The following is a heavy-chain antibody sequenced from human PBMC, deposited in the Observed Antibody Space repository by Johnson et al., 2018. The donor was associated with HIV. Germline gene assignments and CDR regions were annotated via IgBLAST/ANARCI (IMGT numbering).Heavy chain of an antibody. V-gene: IGHV3-9*01. J-gene: IGHJ3*02. D-gene: IGHD1-7*01. CDR3: ARRGNYLADAFDI. Sequence: VQLVESGGGVVQPGRSLRLSCAASGFTFDDYAMHWVRQAPGKGLEWVSGISWNSGSRGYADSVKGRFTISRDNSKSTLYLQMNSLRAEDTAVYYCARRGNYLADAFDIWGQGTMVTVSS. CDR2: ISWNSGSR. CDR1: GFTFDDYA.